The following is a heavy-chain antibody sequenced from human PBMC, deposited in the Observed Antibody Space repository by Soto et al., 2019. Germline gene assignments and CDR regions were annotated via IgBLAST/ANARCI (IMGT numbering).Heavy chain of an antibody. CDR1: GGSFSGYY. J-gene: IGHJ4*02. CDR3: ARTPLVGATKLFYFDY. D-gene: IGHD1-26*01. V-gene: IGHV4-34*01. CDR2: IKHSGST. Sequence: SETLSLTCDVYGGSFSGYYWSWIRQSPGKGLEWIGQIKHSGSTNYNPSLKSRVTISVDTSKNQFSLKLSSVTAADTAVYYCARTPLVGATKLFYFDYWGQGTLVTVS.